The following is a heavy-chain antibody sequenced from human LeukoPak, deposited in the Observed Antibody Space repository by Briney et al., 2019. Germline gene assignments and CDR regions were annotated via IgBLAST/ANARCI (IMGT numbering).Heavy chain of an antibody. CDR2: LYYSGST. V-gene: IGHV4-39*01. CDR1: GGSISSSSYY. CDR3: ARHLGYDFWSGYYYFDY. J-gene: IGHJ4*02. Sequence: SETLSLTCTVSGGSISSSSYYWGWIRQPPGKGLEWIGSLYYSGSTYYNPSLKSRVTISVDTSKNQFSLKLSSVTAADTAVYYCARHLGYDFWSGYYYFDYWGQGTLVTVSS. D-gene: IGHD3-3*01.